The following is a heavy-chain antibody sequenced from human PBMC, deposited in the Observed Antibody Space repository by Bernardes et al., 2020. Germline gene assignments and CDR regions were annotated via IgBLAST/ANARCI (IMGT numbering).Heavy chain of an antibody. V-gene: IGHV4-31*03. CDR3: AREARNTAMAFDY. CDR1: GGSISSGGYY. D-gene: IGHD5-18*01. J-gene: IGHJ4*02. CDR2: IYYSGST. Sequence: SEPLSLTCTVSGGSISSGGYYWSWILQHPGKGLEWIGYIYYSGSTYYNPSLKSRVTISVDTSKNQFSLKLSSVTAADTAVYYCAREARNTAMAFDYWGQGTLVTVSS.